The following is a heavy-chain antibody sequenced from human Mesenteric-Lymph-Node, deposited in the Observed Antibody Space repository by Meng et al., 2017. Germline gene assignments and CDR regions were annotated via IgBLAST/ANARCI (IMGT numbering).Heavy chain of an antibody. CDR1: GFTFSSYS. CDR2: ISSSSSYI. Sequence: GESLKISCAASGFTFSSYSMNWVRQAPGKGLEWVSSISSSSSYIYYADSVKGRFTISRDNAKNSLYLQMNSLRAEDTAVYYCARDRNWLRPQGRAFDIWGQGTMVTVSS. D-gene: IGHD5-12*01. J-gene: IGHJ3*02. CDR3: ARDRNWLRPQGRAFDI. V-gene: IGHV3-21*01.